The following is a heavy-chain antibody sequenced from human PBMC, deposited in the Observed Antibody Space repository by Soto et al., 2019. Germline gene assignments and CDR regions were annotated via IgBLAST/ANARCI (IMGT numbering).Heavy chain of an antibody. D-gene: IGHD2-2*02. CDR3: AQYTCTTSSCNRWFDP. V-gene: IGHV3-23*01. J-gene: IGHJ5*02. Sequence: GGSLRLSCAASGSGFTFSSYAMTWVRQAPGRGLEWVSVISTDGETTNYADSVQGRFTISRDNSRNTLYLQMNSLRVDDSAIYYCAQYTCTTSSCNRWFDPWGQGTLVTAPQ. CDR2: ISTDGETT. CDR1: GSGFTFSSYA.